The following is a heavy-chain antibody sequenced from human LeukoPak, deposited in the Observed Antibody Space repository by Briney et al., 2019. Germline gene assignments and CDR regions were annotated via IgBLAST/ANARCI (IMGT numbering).Heavy chain of an antibody. V-gene: IGHV3-21*04. Sequence: GGSLRLSCAASGFTFSSYSMNWVRQAPGKGLEWVSFISSSSTYIYYADSVKGRFTISRDNAKNSLYLQMNSLRAEDTAVYYCTVITMIVVVTRIDYWGQGTLVTVSS. D-gene: IGHD3-22*01. CDR1: GFTFSSYS. CDR3: TVITMIVVVTRIDY. J-gene: IGHJ4*02. CDR2: ISSSSTYI.